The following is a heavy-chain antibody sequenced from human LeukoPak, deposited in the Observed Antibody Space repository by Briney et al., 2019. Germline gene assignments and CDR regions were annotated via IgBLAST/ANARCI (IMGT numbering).Heavy chain of an antibody. D-gene: IGHD3-10*01. Sequence: NPSETLSPTCAVSGYSISSGYYWGWIRQPPGQGLEWIGSIYHSGSTYFNPSLKSRVTISVDTSKNQFSLKLSSVTAADTAVYYCARGYYGSGSYYFDYWGQGTLVTVSS. CDR1: GYSISSGYY. J-gene: IGHJ4*02. CDR3: ARGYYGSGSYYFDY. CDR2: IYHSGST. V-gene: IGHV4-38-2*01.